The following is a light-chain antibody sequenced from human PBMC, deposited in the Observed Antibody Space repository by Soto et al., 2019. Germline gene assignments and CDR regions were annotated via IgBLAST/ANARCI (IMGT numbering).Light chain of an antibody. CDR3: QHYYSDVLT. CDR2: AAS. Sequence: AIRMTQSPSSLSASTGDRVTITCRASQGSSSYLAWYQQKPGKAPKLLIYAASTLQSGVPSRFSGSGSGTDFTLTISCLQSEDFATYYCQHYYSDVLTFGGGTKVEIK. CDR1: QGSSSY. J-gene: IGKJ4*01. V-gene: IGKV1-8*01.